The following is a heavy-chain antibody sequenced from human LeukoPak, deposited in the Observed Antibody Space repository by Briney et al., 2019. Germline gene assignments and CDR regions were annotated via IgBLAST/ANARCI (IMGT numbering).Heavy chain of an antibody. CDR3: ARGVSSGT. D-gene: IGHD6-6*01. Sequence: SETLSLTCTVSGGSISNYYWSWTRQPPGRGLEWIGYIHYSGGTSYSPSLRSRVTISLDTSKTQFSLKLSSVTAADTAVYYCARGVSSGTWGQGTLVTVSS. J-gene: IGHJ5*02. V-gene: IGHV4-59*01. CDR2: IHYSGGT. CDR1: GGSISNYY.